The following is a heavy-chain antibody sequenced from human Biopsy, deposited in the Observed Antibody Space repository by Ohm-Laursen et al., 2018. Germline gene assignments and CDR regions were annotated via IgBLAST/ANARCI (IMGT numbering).Heavy chain of an antibody. CDR3: ARWTPEYDSSRYYLNAFDI. CDR2: IYSSGST. Sequence: GTLSLTCTVSGGSLSSYYWSWIRQPAGKGLEWIGRIYSSGSTNYNPSLKSRVTLSMDTSKGQFSLKLSFVTAADTAVYYCARWTPEYDSSRYYLNAFDIWGQGTKVTVSS. J-gene: IGHJ3*02. CDR1: GGSLSSYY. D-gene: IGHD3-22*01. V-gene: IGHV4-4*07.